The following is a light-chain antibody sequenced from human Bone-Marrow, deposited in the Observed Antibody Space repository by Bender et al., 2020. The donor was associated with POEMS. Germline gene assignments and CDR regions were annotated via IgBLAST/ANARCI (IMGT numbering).Light chain of an antibody. CDR3: CSYAGSSTSWV. J-gene: IGLJ3*02. V-gene: IGLV2-14*03. CDR2: DVT. Sequence: QSALTQPASVSGSPGQSITISCTGTSSDIGAYSYVSWYQQHPGQAPKLMIYDVTLRPSGVSHRFSGSQSGNAASLTISGLQAEDEADYYCCSYAGSSTSWVFGGGTKLTVL. CDR1: SSDIGAYSY.